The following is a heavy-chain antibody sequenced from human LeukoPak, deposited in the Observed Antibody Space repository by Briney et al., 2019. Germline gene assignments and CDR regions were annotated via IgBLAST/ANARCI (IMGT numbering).Heavy chain of an antibody. J-gene: IGHJ4*02. CDR1: GFSFIMYS. V-gene: IGHV3-21*01. D-gene: IGHD6-19*01. Sequence: PGGALRLSWAATGFSFIMYSMDWVRQAPGNGLEWVSSISSSSGYIYYADSVKGRFTISRDNAKNSLYLQMNSLRAEDTAVYYCARDSGTSYSSGWYDYWGQGTLVTVSS. CDR3: ARDSGTSYSSGWYDY. CDR2: ISSSSGYI.